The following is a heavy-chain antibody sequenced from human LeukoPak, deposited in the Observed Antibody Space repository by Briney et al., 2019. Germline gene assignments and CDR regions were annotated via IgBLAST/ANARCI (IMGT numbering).Heavy chain of an antibody. Sequence: SETLSLTCTVSGGSISSYYWSWIRQPPGKGLEWIGYIYYSGSTNYNPSLKSRVTISVDTSKNQFSLKLSSVTAADTAVYYCASSGWYGNWFDPWGQGTLVTVSS. J-gene: IGHJ5*02. CDR3: ASSGWYGNWFDP. D-gene: IGHD6-19*01. CDR1: GGSISSYY. CDR2: IYYSGST. V-gene: IGHV4-59*08.